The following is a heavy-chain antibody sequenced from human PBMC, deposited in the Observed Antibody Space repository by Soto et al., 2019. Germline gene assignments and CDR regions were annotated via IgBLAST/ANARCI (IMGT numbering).Heavy chain of an antibody. Sequence: ASVKVSCKASGYTFTSYAMHWVRQAPGQRLEWMGWINAGNGNTKYSQKFQGRVTITRDTPASTAYMELSSLRSEDTAVYYCASREVPYSSGWYNYFDYWGQGTLVTVSS. D-gene: IGHD6-19*01. J-gene: IGHJ4*02. CDR1: GYTFTSYA. CDR2: INAGNGNT. V-gene: IGHV1-3*01. CDR3: ASREVPYSSGWYNYFDY.